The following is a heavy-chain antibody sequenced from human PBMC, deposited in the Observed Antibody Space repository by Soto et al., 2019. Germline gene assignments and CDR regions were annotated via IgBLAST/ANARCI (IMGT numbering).Heavy chain of an antibody. CDR3: ARDLWFGELGFDY. CDR2: INAGNGNT. CDR1: GYTFTSYA. V-gene: IGHV1-3*01. Sequence: QVQLVQSGAEVKKPGASVKVSCKASGYTFTSYAMHWVRQAPGQRLEWMGWINAGNGNTKYSQKFQGRVTITRDTSARTAYMELSSLRSEDTAVYYCARDLWFGELGFDYWGQGTLVTVSS. J-gene: IGHJ4*02. D-gene: IGHD3-10*01.